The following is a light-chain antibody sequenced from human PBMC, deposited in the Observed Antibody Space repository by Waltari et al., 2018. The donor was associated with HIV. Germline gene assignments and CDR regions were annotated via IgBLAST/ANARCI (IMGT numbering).Light chain of an antibody. CDR1: TSNVDTQW. CDR3: GVWDSTLKQWL. CDR2: RNY. Sequence: QSVLTQPPSASGAPGQTVTISCSGSTSNVDTQWVSCYQQLPGTSPKLLIYRNYQRPSGVPDRFSSSKSGASASLIISGLRSEDEADYCCGVWDSTLKQWLFGGRTKLTVL. J-gene: IGLJ3*02. V-gene: IGLV1-47*01.